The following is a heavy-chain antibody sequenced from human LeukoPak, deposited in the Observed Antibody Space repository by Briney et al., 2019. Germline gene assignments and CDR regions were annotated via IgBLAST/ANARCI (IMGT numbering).Heavy chain of an antibody. CDR2: IIPIFGTA. D-gene: IGHD1-1*01. CDR1: GGTFSSYA. Sequence: SVKVSCKASGGTFSSYAINWVRQAPGQGLEWMGGIIPIFGTANYAQKFQGRVTITADKSTSTAYMELSSLRPEDTAVYYCARDTHELERPHYYYYYMDVWGKGTTVTVSS. CDR3: ARDTHELERPHYYYYYMDV. V-gene: IGHV1-69*06. J-gene: IGHJ6*03.